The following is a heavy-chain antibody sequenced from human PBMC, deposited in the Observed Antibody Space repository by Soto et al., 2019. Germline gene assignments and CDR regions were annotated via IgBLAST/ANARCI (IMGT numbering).Heavy chain of an antibody. V-gene: IGHV3-23*01. CDR1: GFTFSSYA. CDR3: AKEPSGMIVNVFDP. Sequence: QTGGSLRLSXAASGFTFSSYAMSWVRQAPGKGLGWVSAISGSGGSTYYADSVKGRFTISRDNSKNTLYLQMNSLRAEDTAVYYCAKEPSGMIVNVFDPWGQGTLVTVSS. J-gene: IGHJ5*02. D-gene: IGHD3-22*01. CDR2: ISGSGGST.